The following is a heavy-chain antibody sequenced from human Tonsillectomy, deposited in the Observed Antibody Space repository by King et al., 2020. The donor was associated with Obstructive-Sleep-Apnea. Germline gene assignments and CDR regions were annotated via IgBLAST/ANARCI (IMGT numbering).Heavy chain of an antibody. Sequence: VQLVESGGGLVKPGGSLRLSCAASGLTFSSYSMNWVRQAPGKGLEWVSSISSSSRYIYYADSVKGRFTISRDSAKNSLYLQMNNLRAEDTAVYYCARDTYYGSGSRPFDYWGQGTLVTVSS. CDR3: ARDTYYGSGSRPFDY. J-gene: IGHJ4*02. CDR1: GLTFSSYS. CDR2: ISSSSRYI. D-gene: IGHD3-10*01. V-gene: IGHV3-21*01.